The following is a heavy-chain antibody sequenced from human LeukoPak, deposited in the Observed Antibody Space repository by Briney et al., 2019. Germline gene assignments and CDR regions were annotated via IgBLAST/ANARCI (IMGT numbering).Heavy chain of an antibody. CDR1: GFTFSSYA. CDR3: TTDSSGDY. J-gene: IGHJ4*02. Sequence: GGSLRLSCAASGFTFSSYAMSWVRQAPGKGLEWVSAISGSGGSTYYADSVKGRFTISRGNSKNTLYLQMNSLKTEDTAVYYCTTDSSGDYWGQGTLVTVSS. V-gene: IGHV3-23*01. CDR2: ISGSGGST.